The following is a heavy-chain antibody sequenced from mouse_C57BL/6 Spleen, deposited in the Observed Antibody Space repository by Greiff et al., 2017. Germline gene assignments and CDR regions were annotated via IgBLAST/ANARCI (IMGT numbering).Heavy chain of an antibody. Sequence: VQLQQSGAELVRPGTSVKVSCKASGYAFTDYLIEWGKQRPGQGLEWIGVINPGSGGTNYNEKFKGKATLTADKSSSTAYMQLSSLTSEDSSVYFCETSEATVASYAMDYWGQGTSVTVSS. J-gene: IGHJ4*01. CDR3: ETSEATVASYAMDY. CDR2: INPGSGGT. V-gene: IGHV1-54*01. CDR1: GYAFTDYL. D-gene: IGHD1-1*01.